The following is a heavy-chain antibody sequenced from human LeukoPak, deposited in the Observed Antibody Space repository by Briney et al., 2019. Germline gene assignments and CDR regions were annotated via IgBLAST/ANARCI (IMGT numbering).Heavy chain of an antibody. CDR1: GFRFSYFW. J-gene: IGHJ5*02. V-gene: IGHV3-7*01. Sequence: GGSLRLSCAASGFRFSYFWMSWVRQAPGKGLEWVANIKQDGSEKYYVDSVKGRFTISRDNAKKSLYLQMNSLRAEDTAVYYCARDAEVGTLFGVLSRYNWFDPWGQGALVTVSS. CDR2: IKQDGSEK. CDR3: ARDAEVGTLFGVLSRYNWFDP. D-gene: IGHD3-3*01.